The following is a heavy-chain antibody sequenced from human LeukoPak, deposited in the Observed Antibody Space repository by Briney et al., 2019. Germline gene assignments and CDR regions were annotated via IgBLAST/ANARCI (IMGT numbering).Heavy chain of an antibody. J-gene: IGHJ4*02. V-gene: IGHV1-18*01. Sequence: ASVKVSCKASGYTLTSYGISWVRQAPGQGLEWMGWISAYNGNTNYAQKLQGRVTMTTDTSTSTAYMELRSLRSDDTAVYYCAREIGVGQWLAIDYWGQGTLVTVSS. CDR3: AREIGVGQWLAIDY. D-gene: IGHD6-19*01. CDR2: ISAYNGNT. CDR1: GYTLTSYG.